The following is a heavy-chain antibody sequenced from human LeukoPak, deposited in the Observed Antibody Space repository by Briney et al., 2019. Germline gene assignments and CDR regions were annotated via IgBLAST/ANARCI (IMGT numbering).Heavy chain of an antibody. CDR2: IYPGDSDT. CDR3: TRLGSVAATGYFQD. V-gene: IGHV5-51*01. J-gene: IGHJ1*01. CDR1: GFTSYW. Sequence: GESLKISCQGSGFTSYWIGWVRQMPGKGLEWTGIIYPGDSDTRYSPSFQGQVTISADRSISTAYLQWSSLKASDTAMYYCTRLGSVAATGYFQDWGQGTLVTVSS. D-gene: IGHD6-19*01.